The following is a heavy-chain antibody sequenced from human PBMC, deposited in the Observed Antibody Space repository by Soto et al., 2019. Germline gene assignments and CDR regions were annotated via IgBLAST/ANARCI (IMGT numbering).Heavy chain of an antibody. J-gene: IGHJ4*02. D-gene: IGHD6-25*01. CDR2: MTPNTGNT. V-gene: IGHV1-8*01. CDR1: GYTFISFD. CDR3: ARRKERSGPYYLDS. Sequence: QVQLVQSGAEVKKPGASVRVSCQASGYTFISFDINWVRQATGQGLEWMGWMTPNTGNTGYEQKFQGRVTMTRNTSIGTAYMELSSLTSEDTAVYYCARRKERSGPYYLDSWGQGTLVTVSS.